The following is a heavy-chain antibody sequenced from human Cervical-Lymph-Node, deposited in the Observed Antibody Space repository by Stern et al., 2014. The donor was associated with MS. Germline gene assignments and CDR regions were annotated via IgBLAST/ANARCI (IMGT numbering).Heavy chain of an antibody. D-gene: IGHD6-13*01. CDR2: ISDSGST. J-gene: IGHJ4*01. V-gene: IGHV4-59*11. Sequence: VHLVESGPGLVQPSETLYLTCTISGGSLSSHYWTWIRQPPGQGLELIGYISDSGSTVYNPSLLSRVTISADSSKNNFSLRLMSVAAADTAVYYCARDPANSSTWYFDFWGHGTPVIVSS. CDR1: GGSLSSHY. CDR3: ARDPANSSTWYFDF.